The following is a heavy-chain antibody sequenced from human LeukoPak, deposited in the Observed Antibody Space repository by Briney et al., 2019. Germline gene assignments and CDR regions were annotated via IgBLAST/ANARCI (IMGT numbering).Heavy chain of an antibody. Sequence: GGSLRLSCAASGFTFSTYWMSWVRQAPGKGLEWVANINQDGSEKNYVDSVKGRFTISRDSAKNSLGLQMNSLRAEDTAVYYCAGSISGNDYYFFSYWGQGTLVTVSS. CDR3: AGSISGNDYYFFSY. CDR1: GFTFSTYW. J-gene: IGHJ4*02. D-gene: IGHD3-22*01. CDR2: INQDGSEK. V-gene: IGHV3-7*02.